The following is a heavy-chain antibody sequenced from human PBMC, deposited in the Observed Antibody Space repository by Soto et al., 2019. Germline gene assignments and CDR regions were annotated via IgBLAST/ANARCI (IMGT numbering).Heavy chain of an antibody. D-gene: IGHD2-15*01. CDR1: GGSFSGYY. CDR3: ATLPPRIVVVKTEIPT. Sequence: SETLSLTCAVYGGSFSGYYWSWIRQPPGKGLEWIGEINHSGSTNYNPSLKSRVTISVDTSKNQFFLELRAVTAADTAVYYCATLPPRIVVVKTEIPTWGQGTLVTVSS. CDR2: INHSGST. V-gene: IGHV4-34*01. J-gene: IGHJ5*02.